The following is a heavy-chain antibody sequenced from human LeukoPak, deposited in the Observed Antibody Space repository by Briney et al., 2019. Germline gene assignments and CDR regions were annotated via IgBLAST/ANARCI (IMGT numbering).Heavy chain of an antibody. CDR1: GGSISSGDYY. J-gene: IGHJ2*01. CDR3: AREGYYYDSSGYNYWYFDL. D-gene: IGHD3-22*01. V-gene: IGHV4-30-4*01. CDR2: IYYSGST. Sequence: SQTLSLTCTVSGGSISSGDYYWSWIRQPPGKGLEWIGYIYYSGSTYYNPSLKSRVTISVDTSKNQFSLKLSSVTAADTAVYYCAREGYYYDSSGYNYWYFDLRGRGTLVTVSS.